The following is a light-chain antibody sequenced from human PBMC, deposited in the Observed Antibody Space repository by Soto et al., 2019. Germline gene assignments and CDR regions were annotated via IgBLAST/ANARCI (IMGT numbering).Light chain of an antibody. CDR3: QTWGTGIHYV. Sequence: QSVLTQSPSASASLGASVKLTCTLSSGHSSYAIAWHQQQPEKGPRYLMKLNSDGSHSKGHGIPDRFSGSSSGAERYLTISSLQSEDEADYYCQTWGTGIHYVFGTGTKLTVL. CDR2: LNSDGSH. CDR1: SGHSSYA. V-gene: IGLV4-69*01. J-gene: IGLJ1*01.